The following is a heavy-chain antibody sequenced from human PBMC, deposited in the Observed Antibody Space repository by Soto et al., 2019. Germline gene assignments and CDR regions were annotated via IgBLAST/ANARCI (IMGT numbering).Heavy chain of an antibody. Sequence: GGSLRLSCAASGFTFSSYWMSWVRQAPGKGLEWVANRKQDGSEKYYVDSVKGRFTISRDNAKNSLYLQMNSLRAEDTAVYYCARVFYDSSGYYYGGDAFDIWGQGTMVTVSS. V-gene: IGHV3-7*03. CDR2: RKQDGSEK. CDR1: GFTFSSYW. CDR3: ARVFYDSSGYYYGGDAFDI. D-gene: IGHD3-22*01. J-gene: IGHJ3*02.